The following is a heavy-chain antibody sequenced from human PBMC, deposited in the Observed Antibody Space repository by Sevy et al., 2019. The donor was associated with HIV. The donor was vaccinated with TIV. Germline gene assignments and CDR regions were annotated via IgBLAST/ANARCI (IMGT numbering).Heavy chain of an antibody. J-gene: IGHJ4*02. V-gene: IGHV3-30-3*01. CDR3: ARGTEWELTSFLSH. CDR1: GFTLRTYA. CDR2: ISSNGDSA. Sequence: GGSLRLSCAASGFTLRTYAFHWVRQTPGRGLEWIGLISSNGDSAFYANSVRGRFTISRDNSMNTLYLQMTSLTPDDTAVYYCARGTEWELTSFLSHWGQGTLVTVSS. D-gene: IGHD1-26*01.